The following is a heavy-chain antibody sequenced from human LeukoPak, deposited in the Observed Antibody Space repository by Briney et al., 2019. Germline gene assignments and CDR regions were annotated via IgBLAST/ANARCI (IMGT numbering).Heavy chain of an antibody. D-gene: IGHD4-17*01. CDR3: ARDFSTVTTSADY. Sequence: QAGGSLRLSCIASGFAVSSNFMSWVRQAPGKGLEWVSVIHTDGRTFYADSVKGRFTGSRDTSKNTVYLQMSGLTAEDTAVYYCARDFSTVTTSADYWGQGTLVTVSS. CDR2: IHTDGRT. J-gene: IGHJ4*02. CDR1: GFAVSSNF. V-gene: IGHV3-53*01.